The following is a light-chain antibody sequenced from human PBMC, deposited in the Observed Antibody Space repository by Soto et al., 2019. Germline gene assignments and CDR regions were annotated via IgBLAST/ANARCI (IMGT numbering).Light chain of an antibody. CDR1: SSDVGGYSY. CDR3: CSYAGSSYVV. J-gene: IGLJ2*01. Sequence: QSALTQPRSVSGSPGQSVTISCTGTSSDVGGYSYVSWYQHHPGKAPRLMIYDVTKRPSGVPDRFSGSKSGNTASLTISGLQAEDEADYFCCSYAGSSYVVFGGGTKLTVL. V-gene: IGLV2-11*01. CDR2: DVT.